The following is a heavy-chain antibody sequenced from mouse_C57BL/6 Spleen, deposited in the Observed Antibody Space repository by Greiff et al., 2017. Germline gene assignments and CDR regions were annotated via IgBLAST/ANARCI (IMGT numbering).Heavy chain of an antibody. V-gene: IGHV1-55*01. J-gene: IGHJ1*03. Sequence: QVQLKQPGAELVKPGASVKMSCKASGYTFTSYWITWVKQRPGQGLEWIGDIYPGSGSTNYNEKFKSKATLAVDTSSSTAYMQLSSLTSEDSAVYYCARGGTRGGYFDVWGTGTTVTVSS. D-gene: IGHD3-3*01. CDR2: IYPGSGST. CDR3: ARGGTRGGYFDV. CDR1: GYTFTSYW.